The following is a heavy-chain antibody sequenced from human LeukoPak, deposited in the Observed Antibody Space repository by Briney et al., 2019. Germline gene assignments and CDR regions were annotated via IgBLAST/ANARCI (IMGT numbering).Heavy chain of an antibody. CDR3: AKDGTFGGVIAMYYFDY. CDR1: GFTFSSYA. J-gene: IGHJ4*02. D-gene: IGHD3-16*02. CDR2: ISGSGGST. V-gene: IGHV3-23*01. Sequence: GGSLRLSCAASGFTFSSYAMSWVRQAPGKGLEWVSGISGSGGSTNYADSVKGRFTISRDNSKNTLYLQMNSLRAEDTAVYYCAKDGTFGGVIAMYYFDYWGQGTLVTVSS.